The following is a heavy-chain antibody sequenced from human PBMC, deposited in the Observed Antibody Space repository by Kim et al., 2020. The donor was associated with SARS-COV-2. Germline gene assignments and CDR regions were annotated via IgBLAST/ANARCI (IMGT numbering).Heavy chain of an antibody. Sequence: GGSLRLSCAASGFSFSSFSMHWVRQAPGKGLEWVAVVRFDGTREHYADSVKGQFTISRDNSRNTLYLQMNNLRTEDTAVYSCAREGQGSGWSGFDYWGQGPRVTVSS. CDR2: VRFDGTRE. V-gene: IGHV3-30-3*01. D-gene: IGHD6-19*01. CDR1: GFSFSSFS. J-gene: IGHJ4*02. CDR3: AREGQGSGWSGFDY.